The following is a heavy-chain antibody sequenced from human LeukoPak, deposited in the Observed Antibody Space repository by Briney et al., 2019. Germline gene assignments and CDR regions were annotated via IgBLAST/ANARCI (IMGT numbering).Heavy chain of an antibody. CDR2: IYHSGST. Sequence: SETLSLTCTVSGYSISCGYYWGWIRPPPGKGLEWIGSIYHSGSTYYNPSLKSRVTISVDTSKNQFSLKLSSVTAADTAVYYCARDESSKGYYFDYWGQGTLVTVSS. V-gene: IGHV4-38-2*02. J-gene: IGHJ4*02. CDR3: ARDESSKGYYFDY. D-gene: IGHD2-2*01. CDR1: GYSISCGYY.